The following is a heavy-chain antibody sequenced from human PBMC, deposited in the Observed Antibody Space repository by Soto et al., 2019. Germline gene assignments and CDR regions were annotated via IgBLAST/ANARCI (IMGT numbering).Heavy chain of an antibody. CDR3: ARGLSSSWPTAYYYYGMDV. V-gene: IGHV1-3*01. Sequence: ASVKVSCKASGYTFTRYTMNWVRQAPGQRLEWMGWINPDNGNTKSSQKFQDRVIITRDTSASTAYMDLSSLRSDDTAVYYCARGLSSSWPTAYYYYGMDVWGQGTTVTVSS. CDR2: INPDNGNT. CDR1: GYTFTRYT. J-gene: IGHJ6*02. D-gene: IGHD6-13*01.